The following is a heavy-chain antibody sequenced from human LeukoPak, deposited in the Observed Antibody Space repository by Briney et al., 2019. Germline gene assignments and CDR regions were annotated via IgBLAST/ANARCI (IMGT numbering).Heavy chain of an antibody. CDR2: ISGGGVTT. V-gene: IGHV3-23*01. CDR1: GFTSIAYA. Sequence: GGSLRLSCVGSGFTSIAYALTWARQAPGKGLEWVSGISGGGVTTYYADSAKGRFTISRDNSKNTLYLQMSSLRADDTAIYYCARNQQLGGHSYYYYGMDVWGQGTTVTVSS. J-gene: IGHJ6*02. D-gene: IGHD3-16*01. CDR3: ARNQQLGGHSYYYYGMDV.